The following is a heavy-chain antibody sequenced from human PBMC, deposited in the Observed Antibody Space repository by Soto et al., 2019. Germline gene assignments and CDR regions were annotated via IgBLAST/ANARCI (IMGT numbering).Heavy chain of an antibody. CDR2: ISSSSSTI. Sequence: GGSLRLSCAASGFTFSSYSMNWVRQAPGKGLEWVSYISSSSSTIYYADSVKGRFTISRDNAKNSLYLQMNSLRAEDTAVYYCARGTGLGEFDYWGQGTLVTVSS. CDR3: ARGTGLGEFDY. CDR1: GFTFSSYS. V-gene: IGHV3-48*01. J-gene: IGHJ4*02. D-gene: IGHD1-26*01.